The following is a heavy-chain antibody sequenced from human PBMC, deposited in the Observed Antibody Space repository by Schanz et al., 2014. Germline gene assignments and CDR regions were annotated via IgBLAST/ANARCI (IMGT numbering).Heavy chain of an antibody. CDR1: GFTFSSYA. CDR3: AKDQGSYGSGSYSYVDY. Sequence: EVQLVESGGGLVKPGGSLRLSCAASGFTFSSYAMTWVRQAPGKGLDWVSAISGSGSSTYYADSVKGRFTISRDNSKNTLYLQMNNLRAEDTAVYYCAKDQGSYGSGSYSYVDYWGQGTLATVSS. V-gene: IGHV3-23*04. CDR2: ISGSGSST. J-gene: IGHJ4*02. D-gene: IGHD3-10*01.